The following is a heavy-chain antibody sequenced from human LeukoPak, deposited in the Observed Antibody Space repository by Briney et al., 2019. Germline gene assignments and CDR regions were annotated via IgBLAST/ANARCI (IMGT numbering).Heavy chain of an antibody. Sequence: SETLSLTCAVSSGSITSGAYSWNWIRQPPGKGLEWIGEINHSGSTNYNPSLKSRVTISVDTSKNQYSLKLSSVTAADTAVYYCASLPGIAVAGTVLDYWGQGTLVTVSS. CDR3: ASLPGIAVAGTVLDY. D-gene: IGHD6-19*01. V-gene: IGHV4-30-2*01. CDR2: INHSGST. J-gene: IGHJ4*02. CDR1: SGSITSGAYS.